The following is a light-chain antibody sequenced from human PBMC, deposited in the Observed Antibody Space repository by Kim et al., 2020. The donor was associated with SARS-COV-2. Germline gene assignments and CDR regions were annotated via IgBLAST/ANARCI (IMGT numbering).Light chain of an antibody. CDR2: GAS. V-gene: IGKV3-15*01. Sequence: SVAPGERAPPSRRASQSGSSNLGWEQEKPGQAPRPLIYGASTRATGIPARVSGSGSGTEFTLTISSLQSEDFAVYYCQQYNNWPYTFGQGTKLEI. CDR3: QQYNNWPYT. CDR1: QSGSSN. J-gene: IGKJ2*01.